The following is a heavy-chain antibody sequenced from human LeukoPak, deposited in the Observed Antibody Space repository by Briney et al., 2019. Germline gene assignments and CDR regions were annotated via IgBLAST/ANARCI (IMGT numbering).Heavy chain of an antibody. D-gene: IGHD2-2*01. J-gene: IGHJ5*02. CDR1: GGSVSSYY. CDR3: ARVPRGGYCSSTSCFGFDP. Sequence: PSETLSLTCTFSGGSVSSYYWTWIRQPPGKGLEWIGYIYYSGSTNYNPSLKSRVTISVDTSKNQFSLKLSSVTAADTAVYYCARVPRGGYCSSTSCFGFDPWGQGTLVTVSS. CDR2: IYYSGST. V-gene: IGHV4-59*02.